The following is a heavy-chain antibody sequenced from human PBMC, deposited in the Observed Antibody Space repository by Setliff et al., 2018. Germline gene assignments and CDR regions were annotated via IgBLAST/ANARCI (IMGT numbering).Heavy chain of an antibody. CDR1: GGSITSGSYY. D-gene: IGHD1-26*01. CDR2: LHTSGTT. CDR3: ARDNTIVGATDY. V-gene: IGHV4-61*02. Sequence: SQTLSLTCAVSGGSITSGSYYWSWIRQPAGEGLEWIGRLHTSGTTDYNPSLKGRVTISADTSTNHFSLKLTSVTAAGTAVYYCARDNTIVGATDYWGQGALVTVSS. J-gene: IGHJ4*02.